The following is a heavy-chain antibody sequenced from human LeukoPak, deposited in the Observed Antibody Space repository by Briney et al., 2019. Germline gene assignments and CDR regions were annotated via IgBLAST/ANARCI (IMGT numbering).Heavy chain of an antibody. J-gene: IGHJ4*01. CDR1: GFTFSSYG. V-gene: IGHV3-23*01. D-gene: IGHD3-10*01. Sequence: PGGSLRLSCAASGFTFSSYGMSWVRQAPGEGLEWVSGVSDSGGSTYYGDSVKGRFTISRDNAKNTLYLQMNSLRAEDTAMYYCARAVYYSNYLGYWGQGTLVTVSS. CDR3: ARAVYYSNYLGY. CDR2: VSDSGGST.